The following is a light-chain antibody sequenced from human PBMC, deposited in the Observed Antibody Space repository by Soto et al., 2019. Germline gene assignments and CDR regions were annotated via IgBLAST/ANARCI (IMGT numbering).Light chain of an antibody. CDR3: QQYGSSPQT. Sequence: EIVLTQSPVTLSLSPGERATLSFMSSQSVSSDSLAWYQHKLGQAPRLLIYGASTRATGISDRFSGSGSGTDFTLTISRLEPEDFAVFYCQQYGSSPQTFGQGTKVDIK. CDR2: GAS. CDR1: QSVSSDS. V-gene: IGKV3-20*01. J-gene: IGKJ1*01.